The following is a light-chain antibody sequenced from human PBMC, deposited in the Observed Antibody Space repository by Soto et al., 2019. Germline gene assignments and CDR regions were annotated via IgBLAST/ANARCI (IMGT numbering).Light chain of an antibody. CDR1: SSDVGGYNY. V-gene: IGLV2-11*01. J-gene: IGLJ1*01. CDR2: DVT. CDR3: CSYAGGHIHYI. Sequence: QSVLTQRRSVSGSPGQSVTVSCTGTSSDVGGYNYVSWYRQYPGEAPKLLIYDVTERLSGVPDRFSGSKSGNTASLTISGLQAEDEADYYCCSYAGGHIHYIIGTGTKVTVL.